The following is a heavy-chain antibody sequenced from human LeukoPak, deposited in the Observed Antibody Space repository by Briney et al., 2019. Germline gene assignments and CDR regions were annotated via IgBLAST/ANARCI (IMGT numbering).Heavy chain of an antibody. CDR1: GGSISSGDYY. D-gene: IGHD2-2*03. V-gene: IGHV4-30-4*08. CDR3: ARGLGYCSSTSCYFYWFDP. Sequence: PSETLSLTCTVSGGSISSGDYYWSWIRQPPGKGLEWIGYIYYSGSTYYNPSLKSRGTISVDTSKNQFSLKLSSVTAADTAVYYCARGLGYCSSTSCYFYWFDPWGQGTLVTVSS. CDR2: IYYSGST. J-gene: IGHJ5*02.